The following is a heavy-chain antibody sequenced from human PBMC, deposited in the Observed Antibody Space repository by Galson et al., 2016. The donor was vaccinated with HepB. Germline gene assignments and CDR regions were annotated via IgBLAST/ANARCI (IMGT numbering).Heavy chain of an antibody. V-gene: IGHV1-69*06. J-gene: IGHJ4*02. Sequence: SVKVSCKASGDSFLSYAISWVRQAPGQGLEWMGGIIPIFGTANNAQKFQGRVTITADKFTSTAYMELSSLRSEDTAVYYCARLDAYNYPYYFDYWGQGTLVTVS. CDR3: ARLDAYNYPYYFDY. CDR1: GDSFLSYA. D-gene: IGHD5-24*01. CDR2: IIPIFGTA.